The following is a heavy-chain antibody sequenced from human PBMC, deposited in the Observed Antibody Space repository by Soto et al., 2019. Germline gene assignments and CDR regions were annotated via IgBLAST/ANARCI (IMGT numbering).Heavy chain of an antibody. Sequence: QVHLVQSGTEVRKPGSSVTVSCKVSGGTFSTYTISWVRQAPGQGLQWMGGITPILRETTYAQNFQGRVFITADISATTGYMELSDLTSEDTAMYYCGRVPRYSFPTSDSLDQWGQGTRVTVSS. D-gene: IGHD5-18*01. V-gene: IGHV1-69*06. CDR1: GGTFSTYT. CDR3: GRVPRYSFPTSDSLDQ. CDR2: ITPILRET. J-gene: IGHJ4*02.